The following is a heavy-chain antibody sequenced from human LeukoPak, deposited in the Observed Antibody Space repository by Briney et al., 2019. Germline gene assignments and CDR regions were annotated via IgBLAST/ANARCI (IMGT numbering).Heavy chain of an antibody. CDR3: AKELTGSGRVFDV. CDR2: IWYGGSNK. Sequence: GGSLRLSCAASGFTFSSYGMHWVRQAPAKGLGGVAVIWYGGSNKYYADSVKGRFTISRDNSKNTLCLQMNSLRAGDTAIYYCAKELTGSGRVFDVWGQGTVVTVSS. D-gene: IGHD3-9*01. J-gene: IGHJ3*01. CDR1: GFTFSSYG. V-gene: IGHV3-33*06.